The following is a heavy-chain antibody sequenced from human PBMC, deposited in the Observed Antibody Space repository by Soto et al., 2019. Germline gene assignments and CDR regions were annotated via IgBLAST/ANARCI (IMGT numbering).Heavy chain of an antibody. CDR3: ARGLLRSALFERYGSGSAFDI. D-gene: IGHD3-10*01. V-gene: IGHV4-39*01. CDR1: GGSISSSSYN. J-gene: IGHJ3*02. Sequence: SETLSLTCTVSGGSISSSSYNWGWIRQPPGKGLEWLGTINHSGSTYHNPSLKSRVTISVDTSKKQFSLRLSSVTAADTAVYYCARGLLRSALFERYGSGSAFDIWGQGTMVTVSS. CDR2: INHSGST.